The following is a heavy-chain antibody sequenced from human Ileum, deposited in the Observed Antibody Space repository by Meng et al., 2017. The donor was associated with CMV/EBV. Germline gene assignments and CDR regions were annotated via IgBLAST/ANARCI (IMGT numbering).Heavy chain of an antibody. V-gene: IGHV3-30*04. CDR2: MSRDGNYK. D-gene: IGHD3-10*01. J-gene: IGHJ5*02. CDR3: TRGGSWFDP. CDR1: GFTLSNYG. Sequence: GESLKISCAAAGFTLSNYGVHWVRQAPGKGLEWVASMSRDGNYKHYADSVKGRFTISRDNSKNTLYLQMNSLRTEDTAVYYCTRGGSWFDPWGQGTLVTVSS.